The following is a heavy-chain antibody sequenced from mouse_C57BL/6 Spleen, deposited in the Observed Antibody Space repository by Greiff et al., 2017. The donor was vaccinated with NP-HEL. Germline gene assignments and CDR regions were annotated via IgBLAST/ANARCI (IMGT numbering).Heavy chain of an antibody. CDR1: GYTFTSYW. CDR2: IDPSVSYP. CDR3: ARSTDGDFDY. V-gene: IGHV1-50*01. J-gene: IGHJ2*01. Sequence: QVQLQQPGAELVKPGASVKLSCKASGYTFTSYWMQWVKQRPGQGLEWIGEIDPSVSYPNSNQTFKGKPTWTVDTSSSTAYMQRSSLTSDDSAVYYCARSTDGDFDYWGQGTTLTVSS.